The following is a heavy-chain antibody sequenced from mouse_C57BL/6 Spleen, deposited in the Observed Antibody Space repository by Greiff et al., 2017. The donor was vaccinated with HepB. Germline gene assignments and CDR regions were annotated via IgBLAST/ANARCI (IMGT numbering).Heavy chain of an antibody. Sequence: QVQLQQSGAELVRPGTSVKMSCKASGYTFTNYWIGWAKQRPGHGLEWIGDIYPGGGYTNYNEKFKGKATLTADKSSSTAYMQFSSLTSEDSAIYYCARRGGLYAMDYWGQGTSVTVSS. CDR1: GYTFTNYW. V-gene: IGHV1-63*01. CDR3: ARRGGLYAMDY. CDR2: IYPGGGYT. J-gene: IGHJ4*01.